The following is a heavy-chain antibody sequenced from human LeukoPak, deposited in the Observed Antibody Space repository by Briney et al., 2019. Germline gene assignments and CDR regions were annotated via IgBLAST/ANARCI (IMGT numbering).Heavy chain of an antibody. CDR1: GYTFTNYY. D-gene: IGHD5-24*01. J-gene: IGHJ4*02. CDR3: ARAISRDGYNDPFDY. CDR2: IDPSGGST. V-gene: IGHV1-46*01. Sequence: ASVKVSCKASGYTFTNYYIHWVRQAPGQGLEWMGIIDPSGGSTTYAQRFQGRVTMTRDTSTSTVYMELSSLRSEDTAMYYCARAISRDGYNDPFDYWGQGSLVTVSS.